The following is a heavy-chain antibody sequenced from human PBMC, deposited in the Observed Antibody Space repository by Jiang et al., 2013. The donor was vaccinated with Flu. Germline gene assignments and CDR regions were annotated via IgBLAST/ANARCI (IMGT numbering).Heavy chain of an antibody. CDR2: IKQDGSEK. CDR1: GFTFSSYW. J-gene: IGHJ6*04. D-gene: IGHD5-18*01. Sequence: VQLLESGGGLVQPGGSLRLSCAASGFTFSSYWMSWVRQAPGKGLEWVANIKQDGSEKYYVDSVKGRFTISRDNAKNSLYLQMNSLRAEDTAVYYCARDPGGAAMVKDIHPRWYYYYGMDVWGKGTTVTVSS. CDR3: ARDPGGAAMVKDIHPRWYYYYGMDV. V-gene: IGHV3-7*03.